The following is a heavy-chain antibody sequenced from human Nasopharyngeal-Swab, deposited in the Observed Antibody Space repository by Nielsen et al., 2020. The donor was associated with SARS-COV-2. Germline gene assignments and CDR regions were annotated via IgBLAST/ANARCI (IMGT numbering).Heavy chain of an antibody. CDR1: GGSISSYY. CDR2: IYYSGST. Sequence: PETLSLTCTVSGGSISSYYWSWIRQPPGKGLEWIGYIYYSGSTNYNPSLKSRVTISVDTSKNQFSLKLSSVTAADTAVYYCARGSPQTYYYYGMDVWGQGTTVTVSS. V-gene: IGHV4-59*01. D-gene: IGHD6-6*01. J-gene: IGHJ6*02. CDR3: ARGSPQTYYYYGMDV.